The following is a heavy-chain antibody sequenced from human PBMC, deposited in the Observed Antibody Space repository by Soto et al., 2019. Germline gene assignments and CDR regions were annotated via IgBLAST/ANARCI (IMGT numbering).Heavy chain of an antibody. Sequence: PGGSLRLSCAASGFAFSTYEMDWVRQAPGKGLEWVAYISSSAGTIYYTDSVKGRFTISRDNVKNLLYLEMNSLRAEDTAVYYCAKEKSVMNSGYDAFDIWGQGTMVTVSS. CDR3: AKEKSVMNSGYDAFDI. J-gene: IGHJ3*02. D-gene: IGHD5-12*01. V-gene: IGHV3-48*03. CDR2: ISSSAGTI. CDR1: GFAFSTYE.